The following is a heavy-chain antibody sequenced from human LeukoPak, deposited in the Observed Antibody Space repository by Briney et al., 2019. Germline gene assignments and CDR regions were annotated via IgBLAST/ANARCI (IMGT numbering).Heavy chain of an antibody. CDR1: GYTFTSYG. CDR2: ISAYNGNT. V-gene: IGHV1-18*01. CDR3: ARVSSSWYLPFYYYYYMDV. D-gene: IGHD6-13*01. Sequence: ASVKVSCKASGYTFTSYGISWVRQAPGQGLEWMGWISAYNGNTNYAQKLQGRVTMTRNTSISTAYMELSSLRSEDTAVYYCARVSSSWYLPFYYYYYMDVWGKGTTVTISS. J-gene: IGHJ6*03.